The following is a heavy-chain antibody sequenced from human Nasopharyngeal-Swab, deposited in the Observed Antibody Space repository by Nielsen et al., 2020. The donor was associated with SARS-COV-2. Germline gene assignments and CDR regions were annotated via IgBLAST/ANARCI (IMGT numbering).Heavy chain of an antibody. Sequence: WIRQPPGKGLEWIGSIYYSGSTYYNPSLSSRVTISVDTSKNHFSLKQSSVTAPDTAVYYCASRIAVASGHYRPFDYWGQGTLVTVSS. J-gene: IGHJ4*02. V-gene: IGHV4-39*02. CDR3: ASRIAVASGHYRPFDY. D-gene: IGHD6-19*01. CDR2: IYYSGST.